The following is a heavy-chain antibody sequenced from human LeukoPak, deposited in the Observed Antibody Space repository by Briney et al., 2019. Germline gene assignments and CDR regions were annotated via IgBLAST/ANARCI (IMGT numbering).Heavy chain of an antibody. D-gene: IGHD6-19*01. V-gene: IGHV1-46*01. CDR3: AIAVAGRPFDFDY. CDR1: GNTFSRYY. Sequence: ASVKVSCKASGNTFSRYYMHWVRQAPGQGLEWMGIINPSGGSTSYAQKFQGRVTMTRDTSTSTVYMELSSLRSEDTAVYYCAIAVAGRPFDFDYWGQGTLVTVSS. J-gene: IGHJ4*02. CDR2: INPSGGST.